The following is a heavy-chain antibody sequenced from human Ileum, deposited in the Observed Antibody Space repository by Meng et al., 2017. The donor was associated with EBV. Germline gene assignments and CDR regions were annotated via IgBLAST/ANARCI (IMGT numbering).Heavy chain of an antibody. CDR2: ISHTGTT. J-gene: IGHJ5*02. Sequence: LQQWGAGLLKPSETLSLTCGVYGGSFSNYYWTWIRQPPGKGLEWIGEISHTGTTKYNPSLKNRVTISLDTSNNQFSLNLNSVTAADTALYYCARYGTCGANSFYCFDPWGQGTLVTVSS. CDR3: ARYGTCGANSFYCFDP. V-gene: IGHV4-34*01. D-gene: IGHD4-23*01. CDR1: GGSFSNYY.